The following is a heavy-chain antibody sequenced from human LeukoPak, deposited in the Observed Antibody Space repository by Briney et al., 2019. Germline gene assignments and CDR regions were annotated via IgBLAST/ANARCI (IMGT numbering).Heavy chain of an antibody. Sequence: GRSLRLSCAASGFTFTNAGIHWVRLAAGKRLEWVSFISHDGTNKYYPDSVDGRFTVSRLNSQNTVHLQMTDLRPDDTATYYCASEDVDTGDFWGQGTLVTVSS. CDR1: GFTFTNAG. D-gene: IGHD5-18*01. CDR3: ASEDVDTGDF. CDR2: ISHDGTNK. V-gene: IGHV3-30*01. J-gene: IGHJ4*02.